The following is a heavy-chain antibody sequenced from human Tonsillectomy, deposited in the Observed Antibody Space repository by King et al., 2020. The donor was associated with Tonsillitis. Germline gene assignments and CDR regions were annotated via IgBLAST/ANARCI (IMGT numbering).Heavy chain of an antibody. CDR2: VNPNGGDT. V-gene: IGHV1-2*02. J-gene: IGHJ4*02. CDR1: GYTFTGSY. CDR3: ANLDF. Sequence: VQLVQSGAEVKKPGASVTVSCTTSGYTFTGSYIHWVRQAPGQGLEWMGWVNPNGGDTRYAQKFQGRVTMTRDTSISTAYMELSRLRSDDTAVYFCANLDFWGQGTLVTVSS. D-gene: IGHD1-14*01.